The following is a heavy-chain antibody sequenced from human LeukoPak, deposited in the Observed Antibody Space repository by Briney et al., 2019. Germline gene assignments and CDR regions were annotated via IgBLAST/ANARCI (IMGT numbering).Heavy chain of an antibody. D-gene: IGHD5-18*01. CDR1: GFTFSSYG. Sequence: PGGSLRLSCAASGFTFSSYGMSWVRQAPGKGLEWVANIKQDGSEKYYVDSVKGRFTISRDNAKNSLYLQMNSLRAEDTAVYYCARRIQLWGFDPWGQGTLVTVSS. V-gene: IGHV3-7*01. CDR3: ARRIQLWGFDP. CDR2: IKQDGSEK. J-gene: IGHJ5*02.